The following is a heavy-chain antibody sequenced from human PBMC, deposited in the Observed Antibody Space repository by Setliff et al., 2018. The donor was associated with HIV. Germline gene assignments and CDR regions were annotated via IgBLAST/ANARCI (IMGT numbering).Heavy chain of an antibody. Sequence: SETLSLTCTVSGGSIWNYYWSWIRQPPGKGLEWIGTIYYSGSTYYNPSLKSRVTISVDTSKNQFSLKLSSVTAADTAVYYCARTQQTYYYDSSGYYFDYWGQGTLVTVSS. CDR2: IYYSGST. J-gene: IGHJ4*02. D-gene: IGHD3-22*01. CDR3: ARTQQTYYYDSSGYYFDY. V-gene: IGHV4-59*08. CDR1: GGSIWNYY.